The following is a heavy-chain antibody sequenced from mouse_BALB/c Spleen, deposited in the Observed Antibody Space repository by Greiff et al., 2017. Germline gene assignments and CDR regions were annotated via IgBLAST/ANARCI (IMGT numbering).Heavy chain of an antibody. V-gene: IGHV5-17*02. J-gene: IGHJ2*01. D-gene: IGHD1-1*01. CDR3: ARWITTVGFDY. CDR1: GFTFSSFG. Sequence: EVQVVESGGGLVQPGGSRKLSCAASGFTFSSFGMHWVRQAPEKGLEWVAYISSGSSTIYYADTVKGRFTISRDNPKNTLFLQMTSLRSEDTAMYYCARWITTVGFDYWGQGTTLTVSS. CDR2: ISSGSSTI.